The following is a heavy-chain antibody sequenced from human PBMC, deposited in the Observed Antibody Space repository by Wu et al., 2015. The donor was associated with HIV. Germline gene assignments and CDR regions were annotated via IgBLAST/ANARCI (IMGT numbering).Heavy chain of an antibody. CDR3: ARAPFSRFGELWYFDY. CDR2: IIPIFGTA. V-gene: IGHV1-69*12. Sequence: QVQLVQSGAEVKKPGSSVKVSCKASGGTFSSYAISWVRQAPGQGLEWMGGIIPIFGTANYAQKFQGRVTITADESTSTAYMELSRLRSDDTAVYYCARAPFSRFGELWYFDYWGQGTLVTVSS. CDR1: GGTFSSYA. D-gene: IGHD3-10*01. J-gene: IGHJ4*02.